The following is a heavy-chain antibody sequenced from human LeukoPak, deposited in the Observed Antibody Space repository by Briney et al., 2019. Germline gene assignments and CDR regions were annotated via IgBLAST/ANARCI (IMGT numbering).Heavy chain of an antibody. CDR2: IYSTGST. Sequence: NPSETLSLTCTVSGGSISNYYWSWIRQPAGKGLEWIGRIYSTGSTDYNPSLKSRVTVSLDTSKNQFSLSLTSVTAADTAVYYCARDVALSYCGGDCLPDYWGQGILVTVSS. V-gene: IGHV4-4*07. CDR1: GGSISNYY. J-gene: IGHJ4*02. CDR3: ARDVALSYCGGDCLPDY. D-gene: IGHD2-21*02.